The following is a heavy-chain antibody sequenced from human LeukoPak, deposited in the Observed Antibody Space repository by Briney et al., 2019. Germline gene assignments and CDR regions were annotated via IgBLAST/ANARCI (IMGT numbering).Heavy chain of an antibody. V-gene: IGHV3-74*01. J-gene: IGHJ4*02. Sequence: GGSLRLSCVASGFTFRSYAMAWVRQAPGKGLVWVSRVNSDGSSTTYADSVKGRFTISRDNAKNTLYLQMNSLRAEDTAVYYCARGSTQYSSGWYGLDYWGQGTLVTVSS. CDR2: VNSDGSST. CDR1: GFTFRSYA. D-gene: IGHD6-19*01. CDR3: ARGSTQYSSGWYGLDY.